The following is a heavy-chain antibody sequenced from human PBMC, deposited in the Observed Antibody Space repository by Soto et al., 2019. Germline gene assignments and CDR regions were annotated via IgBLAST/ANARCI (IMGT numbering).Heavy chain of an antibody. CDR1: GFTFSSHA. Sequence: GWSLRLSCAASGFTFSSHAMSWVRQAPGSGLEWVSAISAGGGSTHYADSVKGRFTISRDNSKNTLYLQMNSLRAEDTALYYCAKSVAHFWSGYPSDYWGRGTLVTVSS. CDR3: AKSVAHFWSGYPSDY. V-gene: IGHV3-23*01. CDR2: ISAGGGST. J-gene: IGHJ4*02. D-gene: IGHD3-3*02.